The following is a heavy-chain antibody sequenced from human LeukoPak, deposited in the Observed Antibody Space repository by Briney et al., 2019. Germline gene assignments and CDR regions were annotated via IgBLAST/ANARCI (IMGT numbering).Heavy chain of an antibody. D-gene: IGHD5-12*01. CDR3: CHSGYDLDDLGDF. CDR1: GFTSCSYG. V-gene: IGHV3-30*02. CDR2: ILYVPSET. J-gene: IGHJ4*02. Sequence: GGSLRLSCAASGFTSCSYGLHGVRQAPGKGLERVAFILYVPSETYYAHSVKGRSTISRDNSKNTLYLQMNSLRAEDTAVYYCCHSGYDLDDLGDFWGQGTLVSVSS.